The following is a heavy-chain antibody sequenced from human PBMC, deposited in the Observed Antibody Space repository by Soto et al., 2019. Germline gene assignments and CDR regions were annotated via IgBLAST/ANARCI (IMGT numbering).Heavy chain of an antibody. Sequence: SETLSLTCTVSGGSISSSSYYWGWIRQPPGKGLEWIGSIYYSGSTYYNPSLKSRVTISVDTSKNQFSLKLSSVTAADTAVYYCARLVRADGYSYGPDLWSGYYFDYWGQGTLVTVSS. CDR3: ARLVRADGYSYGPDLWSGYYFDY. J-gene: IGHJ4*02. CDR2: IYYSGST. CDR1: GGSISSSSYY. D-gene: IGHD5-18*01. V-gene: IGHV4-39*01.